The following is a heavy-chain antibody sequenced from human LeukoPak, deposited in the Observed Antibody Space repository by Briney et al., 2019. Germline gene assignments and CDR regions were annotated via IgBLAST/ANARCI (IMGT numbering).Heavy chain of an antibody. D-gene: IGHD3-10*01. CDR2: IKQDGSEK. CDR3: AGDRWGLWFGKANYYGMDV. J-gene: IGHJ6*04. CDR1: GFTFSSYW. V-gene: IGHV3-7*03. Sequence: GGSLRLSCAAPGFTFSSYWMSWVRQAPGKGLEWVANIKQDGSEKYYVDSVKGRFTISRDNAKNSLYLQMNSLRAEDTAVYYCAGDRWGLWFGKANYYGMDVWGKGTTVTVSS.